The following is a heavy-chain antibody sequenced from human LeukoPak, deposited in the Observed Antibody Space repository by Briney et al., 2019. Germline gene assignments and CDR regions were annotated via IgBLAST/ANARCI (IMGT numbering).Heavy chain of an antibody. Sequence: ASVKVSCKASGYTFTGYYIHWVRQAPGQGLEWMGWISAYNGNTNYAQKLQGRVTMTTDTSTSTAYMELRSLRSDDTAVYYCARAPPAKLAAAGTLTFDYWGQGTLVTVSS. CDR1: GYTFTGYY. V-gene: IGHV1-18*04. D-gene: IGHD6-13*01. CDR2: ISAYNGNT. J-gene: IGHJ4*02. CDR3: ARAPPAKLAAAGTLTFDY.